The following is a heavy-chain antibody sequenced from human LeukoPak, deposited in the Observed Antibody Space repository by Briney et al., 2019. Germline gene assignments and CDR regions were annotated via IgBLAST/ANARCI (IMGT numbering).Heavy chain of an antibody. CDR1: GYSRTELS. CDR2: FDPEDDER. D-gene: IGHD6-19*01. Sequence: ASVKVSCKVSGYSRTELSMHWVRQAPGKGLEWMGGFDPEDDERIHAQRFQGRVTMTEDTSTDTAYMKMSSLGSDDTAVYYCAIESMAGHFDYWGRGTLVTASS. CDR3: AIESMAGHFDY. J-gene: IGHJ4*02. V-gene: IGHV1-24*01.